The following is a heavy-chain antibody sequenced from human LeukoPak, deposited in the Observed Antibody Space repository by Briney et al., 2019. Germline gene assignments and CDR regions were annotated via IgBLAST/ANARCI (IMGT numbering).Heavy chain of an antibody. CDR3: ANVCRGDCYPTDY. D-gene: IGHD2-21*02. V-gene: IGHV3-48*03. CDR2: ITSRGTTI. Sequence: HPGGSLRLSCAASGFAFSTYEMNWVRQAPGKGLEWVSYITSRGTTIYYADSVKGRFTISRDNAKNSLYLQMNSLRAEDTAVYYCANVCRGDCYPTDYWGQGTLVTVSS. J-gene: IGHJ4*02. CDR1: GFAFSTYE.